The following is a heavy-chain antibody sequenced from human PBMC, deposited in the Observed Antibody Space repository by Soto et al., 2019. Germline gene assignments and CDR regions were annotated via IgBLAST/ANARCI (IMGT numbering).Heavy chain of an antibody. J-gene: IGHJ3*02. CDR2: IIPIFGTA. CDR1: GGTFSSYA. V-gene: IGHV1-69*01. D-gene: IGHD2-2*02. Sequence: QVQLVQSGAEVKKPGSSVKVSCKASGGTFSSYAISWVRQAPGQGLEWIGVIIPIFGTANYAQKFQGRVTITADESTSTAYMELSRLRSEDPAVYYCARVGCSSTSCYTTGNDAFDIWGQGTMVTVSS. CDR3: ARVGCSSTSCYTTGNDAFDI.